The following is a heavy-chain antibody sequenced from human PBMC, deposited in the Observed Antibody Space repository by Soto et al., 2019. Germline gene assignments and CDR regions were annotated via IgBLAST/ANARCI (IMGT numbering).Heavy chain of an antibody. V-gene: IGHV3-21*01. Sequence: AVGSLRLSCAASGFTFSSYSMCWVRQAPGKGLEWVSAISWSSGHIYYADSLKGRFTISRDNAKSSMYLEMNSLRAEDTAVYYCARKNTAVPGKPGAFDIWGQGTMVTVSS. D-gene: IGHD6-19*01. J-gene: IGHJ3*02. CDR1: GFTFSSYS. CDR3: ARKNTAVPGKPGAFDI. CDR2: ISWSSGHI.